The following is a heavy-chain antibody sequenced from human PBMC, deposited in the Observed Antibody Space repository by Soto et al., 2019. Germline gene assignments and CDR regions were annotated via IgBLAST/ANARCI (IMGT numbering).Heavy chain of an antibody. CDR2: INPNSGGT. V-gene: IGHV1-2*04. J-gene: IGHJ6*02. D-gene: IGHD6-13*01. CDR1: GYTFTGYY. CDR3: AREERIAAAGTYYYGMDV. Sequence: ASVKVSCKASGYTFTGYYMHWVRQAPGQGLEWMEWINPNSGGTNYAQKFQGWVTMTRDTSISTAYMELSRLRSDDTAVYYCAREERIAAAGTYYYGMDVRGQGTTVTVSS.